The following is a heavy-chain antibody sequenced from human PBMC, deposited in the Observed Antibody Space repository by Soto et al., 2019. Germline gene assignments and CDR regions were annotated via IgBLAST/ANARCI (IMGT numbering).Heavy chain of an antibody. V-gene: IGHV2-70*11. CDR2: IDWDDDK. CDR1: GFSLSTSGVG. D-gene: IGHD6-13*01. J-gene: IGHJ5*02. Sequence: SGPTLVNPTQTLTLTCTFSGFSLSTSGVGVGWIRQPPGKALEWLARIDWDDDKYYSTSLKTRLTISKDTSKNQVVLTMTNMDPVDTATYYCAREPYSSSWYVGWFDPWGQGTLVTVSS. CDR3: AREPYSSSWYVGWFDP.